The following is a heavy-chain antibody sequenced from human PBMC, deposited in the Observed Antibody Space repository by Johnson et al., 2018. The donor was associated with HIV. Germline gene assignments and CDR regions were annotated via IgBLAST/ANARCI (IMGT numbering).Heavy chain of an antibody. CDR2: ISRDGGTA. V-gene: IGHV3-30*19. CDR3: AREEGTDILTRGDAFDI. CDR1: GFTFSSYG. J-gene: IGHJ3*02. Sequence: QVQLVESGGGVVHPGKSLRLSCVGSGFTFSSYGMHWVRQAPGEGLDWVAFISRDGGTAYYADSVKGRFAISRDNAKKSLYLQINSLRAEDTAVYSRAREEGTDILTRGDAFDIWGQGTMVTVSS. D-gene: IGHD3-9*01.